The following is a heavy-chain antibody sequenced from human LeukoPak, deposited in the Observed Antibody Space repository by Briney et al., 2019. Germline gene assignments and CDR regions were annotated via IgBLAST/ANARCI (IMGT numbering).Heavy chain of an antibody. V-gene: IGHV3-23*01. J-gene: IGHJ4*02. CDR3: ASRNYYDSSGYYYYYFDY. CDR2: ISGSGDSS. CDR1: GFIFSNYA. D-gene: IGHD3-22*01. Sequence: GGSLRLSCAASGFIFSNYAMSWVRQAPGEGLEWVLGISGSGDSSYYADSVKGRFTISRDNSKNTLYLQMNSLRAEDTAVYYCASRNYYDSSGYYYYYFDYWGQGILVTVSS.